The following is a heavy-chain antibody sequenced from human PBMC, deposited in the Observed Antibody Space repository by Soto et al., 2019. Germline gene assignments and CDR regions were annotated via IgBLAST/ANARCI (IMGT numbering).Heavy chain of an antibody. V-gene: IGHV3-30*18. J-gene: IGHJ6*02. D-gene: IGHD2-21*01. CDR3: AKDNFRCGAECYPYYGLDV. CDR2: ISFDVSKN. CDR1: GCTFSAYD. Sequence: GGSMRLSCAASGCTFSAYDIHWVRQAPCKGLDWVSLISFDVSKNSYADSLKGRFTISRDKYKNTLYLHMNSLRPEDMAVSYCAKDNFRCGAECYPYYGLDVWGQGTKVTVSS.